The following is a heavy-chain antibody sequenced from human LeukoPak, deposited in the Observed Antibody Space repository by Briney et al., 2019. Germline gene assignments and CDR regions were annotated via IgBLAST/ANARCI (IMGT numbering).Heavy chain of an antibody. Sequence: PGGSLRLSCAASGFTFSSSAMSWVRQAPGKGLEWVSAISGTGGSTYYADSVKGRFTISRDNSKNTLYLQMNSLRAEDTAVYYCARDRRANWEQLVGGYFDYWGQGTLVTVSS. CDR1: GFTFSSSA. D-gene: IGHD6-6*01. CDR2: ISGTGGST. J-gene: IGHJ4*02. CDR3: ARDRRANWEQLVGGYFDY. V-gene: IGHV3-23*01.